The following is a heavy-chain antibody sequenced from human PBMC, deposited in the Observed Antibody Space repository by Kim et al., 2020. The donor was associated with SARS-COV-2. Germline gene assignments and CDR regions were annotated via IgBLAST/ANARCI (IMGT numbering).Heavy chain of an antibody. D-gene: IGHD3-9*01. Sequence: YDAPVRGRFTISRDDSKDTLYLQMNSLKTEDTAVYYCTAYYYDILTGYYYWGQGTLVTVSS. J-gene: IGHJ4*02. V-gene: IGHV3-15*01. CDR3: TAYYYDILTGYYY.